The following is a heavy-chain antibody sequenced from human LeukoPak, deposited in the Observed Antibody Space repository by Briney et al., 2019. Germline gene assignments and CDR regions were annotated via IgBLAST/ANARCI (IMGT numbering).Heavy chain of an antibody. J-gene: IGHJ4*02. CDR2: TSWNAGSI. CDR1: GFTFDDYA. D-gene: IGHD3-10*01. CDR3: AKDTAPYGSGSFDY. Sequence: GGSLRLSCAASGFTFDDYAMHWVRQAPGKGLEWVSGTSWNAGSIGYADSVKGRFAISRDNAKNSLYLHMNSLRAEDTALYYCAKDTAPYGSGSFDYWGQGTLVTVSS. V-gene: IGHV3-9*01.